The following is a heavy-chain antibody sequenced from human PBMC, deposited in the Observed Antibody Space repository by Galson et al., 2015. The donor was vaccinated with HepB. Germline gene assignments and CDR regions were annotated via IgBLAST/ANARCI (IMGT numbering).Heavy chain of an antibody. V-gene: IGHV1-69*13. CDR3: ARGVASITLPPKIYYMDV. CDR1: GDIFRRYA. Sequence: SVKVSCKASGDIFRRYAISWVRQAPGQGLEWMGGIIPIFGAPIYAQKFQGRVTITADESTSTAYMELSSLRSEDTAVYYCARGVASITLPPKIYYMDVWGKGTTVTVSS. CDR2: IIPIFGAP. J-gene: IGHJ6*04. D-gene: IGHD5-12*01.